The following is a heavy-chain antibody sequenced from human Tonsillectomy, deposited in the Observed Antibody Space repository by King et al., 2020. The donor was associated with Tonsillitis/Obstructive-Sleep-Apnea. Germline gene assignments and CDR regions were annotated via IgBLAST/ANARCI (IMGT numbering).Heavy chain of an antibody. D-gene: IGHD4-17*01. CDR3: ARPYGDYNYYYYYMDV. CDR1: GGSISSYY. V-gene: IGHV4-59*01. CDR2: IYYSGST. Sequence: VQLQESGPGLVKPSETLSLTCTVSGGSISSYYWSWIRQPPGKGLEWIGYIYYSGSTNYNPSLQSRVTISVDTSKNQFSLKLSSVTAAYTAVYYCARPYGDYNYYYYYMDVWGKGTTVTVSS. J-gene: IGHJ6*03.